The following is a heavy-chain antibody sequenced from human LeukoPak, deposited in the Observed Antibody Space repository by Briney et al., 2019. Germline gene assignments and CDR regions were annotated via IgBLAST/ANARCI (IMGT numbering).Heavy chain of an antibody. J-gene: IGHJ3*02. CDR3: ARDGNHLFSSSWKKGAFDI. Sequence: GGSLRLSCAASGFTFSSYSMNWVRQAPGKGLEWVSSISSSSSYIYYADSVKGRFTISRDNAKNSLYLQMNSLRAEDTAVYYCARDGNHLFSSSWKKGAFDIWGQGTMVTVSS. CDR1: GFTFSSYS. D-gene: IGHD6-13*01. V-gene: IGHV3-21*01. CDR2: ISSSSSYI.